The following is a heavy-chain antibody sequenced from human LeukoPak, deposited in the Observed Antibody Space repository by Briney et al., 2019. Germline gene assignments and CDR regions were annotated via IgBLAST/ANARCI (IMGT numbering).Heavy chain of an antibody. CDR2: MNPNSGNT. Sequence: GASVKVSCKASGYTFTSSDINWVRQATGQGLEWMGWMNPNSGNTGYAQKFQGRVTMSRNTSISTAYMELSSLRSEDTAVYYCAGGRYPQPWYFDLWGRGTLVTVSS. J-gene: IGHJ2*01. D-gene: IGHD2-2*01. CDR3: AGGRYPQPWYFDL. CDR1: GYTFTSSD. V-gene: IGHV1-8*01.